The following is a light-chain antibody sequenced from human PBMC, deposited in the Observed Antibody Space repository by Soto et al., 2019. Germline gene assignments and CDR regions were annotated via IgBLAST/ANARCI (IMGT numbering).Light chain of an antibody. J-gene: IGLJ3*02. CDR3: CSYAGSYTLV. V-gene: IGLV2-11*01. CDR1: SSDVGGYNF. Sequence: QSALTQPRSVSGSPGQSVTISCTGTSSDVGGYNFVSWYQHHPGKAPKLMIYDVSKRPSGVPDRFSGSKSGSTASLTISGLQAEDEADYYCCSYAGSYTLVFGGGTPLTVL. CDR2: DVS.